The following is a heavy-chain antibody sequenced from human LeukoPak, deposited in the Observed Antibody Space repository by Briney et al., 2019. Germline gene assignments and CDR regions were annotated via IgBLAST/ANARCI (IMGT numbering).Heavy chain of an antibody. CDR1: GFTFSSNW. CDR3: ASGPYSTGWYYFDY. Sequence: PGGSLRLSCAAPGFTFSSNWMHWVRQAPGKGLVWVSRINSDGSSTTYADSVKGRFTISRDNAKNTLYLQMNSLRAEDTAVYYCASGPYSTGWYYFDYWGQGTLVTVSS. CDR2: INSDGSST. V-gene: IGHV3-74*03. J-gene: IGHJ4*02. D-gene: IGHD6-19*01.